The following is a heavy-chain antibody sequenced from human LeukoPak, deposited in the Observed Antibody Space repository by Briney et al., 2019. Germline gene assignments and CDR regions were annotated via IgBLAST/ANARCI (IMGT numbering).Heavy chain of an antibody. Sequence: GGSLRLSCAASGFTFSSYGMHWVRQAPGKGLEWVAVISYDGSNKYYADSVKGRFTISRDNSKNTLYLQMNSLRAEDTAVYYCAKLSGDDILTGYYPALYYYYGMDVWGQGTTVTVSS. CDR2: ISYDGSNK. CDR1: GFTFSSYG. J-gene: IGHJ6*02. D-gene: IGHD3-9*01. V-gene: IGHV3-30*18. CDR3: AKLSGDDILTGYYPALYYYYGMDV.